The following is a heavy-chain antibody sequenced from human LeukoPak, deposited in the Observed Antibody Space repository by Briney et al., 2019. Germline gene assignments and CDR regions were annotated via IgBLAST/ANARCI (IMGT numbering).Heavy chain of an antibody. CDR3: ARGSGGYYYDSSGYETFDI. Sequence: SETLSLTCAVYGGSFSGYYWSWICQPPGKGLEWIGEINHSGSTNYNPSLKSRVTISVDTSKNQFSLKLSSVTAADTAAYYCARGSGGYYYDSSGYETFDIWGQGTMVTVSS. CDR1: GGSFSGYY. D-gene: IGHD3-22*01. CDR2: INHSGST. J-gene: IGHJ3*02. V-gene: IGHV4-34*01.